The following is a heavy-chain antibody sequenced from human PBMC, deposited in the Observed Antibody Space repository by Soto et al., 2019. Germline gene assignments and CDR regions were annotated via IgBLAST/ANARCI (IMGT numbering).Heavy chain of an antibody. V-gene: IGHV1-69*13. CDR3: ARDRQYYYDSSGYYPFDY. J-gene: IGHJ4*02. CDR2: IIPIFGTA. D-gene: IGHD3-22*01. Sequence: SVKVSCKASGGTFSSYAISWVRQAPGQGLEWMGGIIPIFGTANYAQKFQGRVTITADESTSTAYMELSSLRSEDTAVYYCARDRQYYYDSSGYYPFDYWGQGTLVTVSS. CDR1: GGTFSSYA.